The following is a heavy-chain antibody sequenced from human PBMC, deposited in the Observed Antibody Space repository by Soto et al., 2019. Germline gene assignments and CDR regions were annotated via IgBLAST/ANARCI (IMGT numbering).Heavy chain of an antibody. CDR2: INAGNGNT. CDR3: ARGSIAVAGYYFDY. J-gene: IGHJ4*02. CDR1: GYTFTSYA. V-gene: IGHV1-3*01. Sequence: GASVKVSCKASGYTFTSYAMHWVRQAPGQRLEWMGWINAGNGNTKYAQKLQGRVTMTTDTSTSTAYMELRSLRSDDTAVYYCARGSIAVAGYYFDYWGQGTLLTVSS. D-gene: IGHD6-19*01.